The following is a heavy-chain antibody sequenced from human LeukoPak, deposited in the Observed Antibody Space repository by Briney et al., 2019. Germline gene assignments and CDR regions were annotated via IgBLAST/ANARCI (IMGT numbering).Heavy chain of an antibody. CDR2: ISYDGSNK. J-gene: IGHJ4*02. Sequence: GRSLRLSCAASGFTFSSYGMHWVRQAPGKGLEWVAVISYDGSNKYYADSVKGRFTISRDNSKNTLYLQMNGLRAEDTAVYYCAKDLRYFDSDYFDYWGQGTLVTVSS. D-gene: IGHD3-9*01. CDR1: GFTFSSYG. V-gene: IGHV3-30*18. CDR3: AKDLRYFDSDYFDY.